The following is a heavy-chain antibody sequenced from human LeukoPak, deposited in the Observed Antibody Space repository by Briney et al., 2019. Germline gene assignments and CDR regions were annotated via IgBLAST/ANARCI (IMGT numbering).Heavy chain of an antibody. CDR2: INPNSGGA. V-gene: IGHV1-2*02. J-gene: IGHJ3*01. D-gene: IGHD2-15*01. Sequence: GASVKVSCKTSGYTFTGHSMHWVRQAPGQGLEWMGWINPNSGGANYEQKFQGRVSMTWDTSINTAYVELSRLRSDDTAMYYCARVGLGYCSGDSCFTDAFDVWGQGTMVTVSS. CDR1: GYTFTGHS. CDR3: ARVGLGYCSGDSCFTDAFDV.